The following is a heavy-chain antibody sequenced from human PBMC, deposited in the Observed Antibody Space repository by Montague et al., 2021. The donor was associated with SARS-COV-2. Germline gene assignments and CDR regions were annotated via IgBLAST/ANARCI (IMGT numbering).Heavy chain of an antibody. V-gene: IGHV4-61*08. CDR2: IYYSGST. D-gene: IGHD3-10*01. Sequence: SETLSLTCTVSGGSVSSGGYYWSWIRQPPGKGLEWIGYIYYSGSTNYNPSLKSRVTISLDTSKNQFSLKLSSVTAADTAVYYCARGRRILLWFGELLSGGDYYGMDIWGQGTTVTVSS. J-gene: IGHJ6*02. CDR1: GGSVSSGGYY. CDR3: ARGRRILLWFGELLSGGDYYGMDI.